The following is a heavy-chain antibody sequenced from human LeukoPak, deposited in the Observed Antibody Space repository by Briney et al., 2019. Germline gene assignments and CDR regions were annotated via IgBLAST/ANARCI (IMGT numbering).Heavy chain of an antibody. CDR2: ISSSSSYI. V-gene: IGHV3-21*01. CDR3: ARDDPSPGYSSGWPYFDY. CDR1: GFTFSSYS. D-gene: IGHD6-19*01. Sequence: GGSLRLSCAATGFTFSSYSMNWVRQAPGKGLEWVSSISSSSSYIYYADSVKGRFTISRDNAKNSLYLQMNSLRAEDTAVYYCARDDPSPGYSSGWPYFDYWGQGTLVTASS. J-gene: IGHJ4*02.